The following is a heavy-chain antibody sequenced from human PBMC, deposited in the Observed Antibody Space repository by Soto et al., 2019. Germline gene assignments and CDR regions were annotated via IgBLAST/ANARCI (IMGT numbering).Heavy chain of an antibody. J-gene: IGHJ4*02. CDR1: GYTFTSYG. V-gene: IGHV1-18*01. CDR3: AREMVRGVGSDY. CDR2: ISTYNGNT. Sequence: ASVKVSCKASGYTFTSYGISWVRQAPGQGLEWMGWISTYNGNTKYAQKLQGRVTMTTDTSTSTAYMELRSLRSDDTAVFYCAREMVRGVGSDYWGQGTLVPVYS. D-gene: IGHD3-10*01.